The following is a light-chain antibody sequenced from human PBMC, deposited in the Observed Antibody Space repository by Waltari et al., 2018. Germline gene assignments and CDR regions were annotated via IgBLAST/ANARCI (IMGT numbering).Light chain of an antibody. CDR1: QSVSSN. V-gene: IGKV3-15*01. CDR2: GAS. J-gene: IGKJ5*01. CDR3: QQYNNGVT. Sequence: ELVMTQSPATLSVSPGERDTLSCRASQSVSSNLAWYQQKPGQAPRLLIYGASTRATGIPARFSGSGSGTEFTLTISSMQSEDFAVYYCQQYNNGVTFGQVTRLEIK.